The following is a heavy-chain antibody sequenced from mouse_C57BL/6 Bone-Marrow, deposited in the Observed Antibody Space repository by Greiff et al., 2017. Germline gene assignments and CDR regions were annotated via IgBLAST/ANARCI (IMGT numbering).Heavy chain of an antibody. J-gene: IGHJ4*01. D-gene: IGHD4-1*02. V-gene: IGHV1-19*01. CDR1: GYTFTDYY. CDR2: INPYNGGT. CDR3: ARSTGTSLYAMDY. Sequence: EVQLQQSGPVLVKPGASVKMSCKASGYTFTDYYMNWVKQSHGKSLEWIGVINPYNGGTSYNQKFKGKATLTVDKSSSTAYMELNSLTSEDSAVYYCARSTGTSLYAMDYWGQGTSVTVSS.